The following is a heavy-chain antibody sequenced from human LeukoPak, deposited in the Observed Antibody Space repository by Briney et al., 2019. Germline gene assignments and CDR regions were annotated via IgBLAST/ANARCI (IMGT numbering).Heavy chain of an antibody. Sequence: PGGSLRLSCAASGFTFSKYAMYWVRQAPGKGLEWVSAISNSGGETFYPDSVRCRFTISRDNSNNTLYLQMYSLRAEDTAVYYCAKGSAQYYFEYWGQGTLVTVSS. CDR3: AKGSAQYYFEY. J-gene: IGHJ4*02. CDR2: ISNSGGET. CDR1: GFTFSKYA. V-gene: IGHV3-23*01.